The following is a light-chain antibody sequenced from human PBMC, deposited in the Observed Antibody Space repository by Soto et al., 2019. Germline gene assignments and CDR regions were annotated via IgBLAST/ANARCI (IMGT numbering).Light chain of an antibody. Sequence: QSVLTQAPSASGTPGQRVTISCSGSSSNIARNTVNWYQLLPGTAPKRLIYSNNQRPSGVPDRFSGSKSGTSASLAISGLQSEDEADYYCATWDDSLNGPIFGGGTKLTVL. V-gene: IGLV1-44*01. CDR2: SNN. CDR3: ATWDDSLNGPI. CDR1: SSNIARNT. J-gene: IGLJ2*01.